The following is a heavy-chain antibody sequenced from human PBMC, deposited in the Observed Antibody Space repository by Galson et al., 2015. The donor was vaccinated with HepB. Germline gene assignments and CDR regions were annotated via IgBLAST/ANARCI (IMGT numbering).Heavy chain of an antibody. J-gene: IGHJ4*02. CDR1: GFTFNNHA. V-gene: IGHV3-23*01. CDR3: AKGYGLFEY. D-gene: IGHD4-17*01. Sequence: SLRLSCAASGFTFNNHAMTWVRQAPGKGLEWVSTISDDGVSTYYADSVKGRITFSRDNSKNTLYLQMDSLRAEDTARYYCAKGYGLFEYWGQGTLVTVAS. CDR2: ISDDGVST.